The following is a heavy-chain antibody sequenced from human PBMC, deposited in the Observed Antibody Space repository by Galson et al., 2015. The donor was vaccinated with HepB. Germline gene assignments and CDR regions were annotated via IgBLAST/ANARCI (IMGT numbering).Heavy chain of an antibody. CDR2: INTNTGNP. V-gene: IGHV7-4-1*02. Sequence: SVRVSCKASGYTFTSYAMNWVRQAPGQGLEWMGWINTNTGNPTYAQGFTGRFVFSLDNSVSTAYLQISSLKAEDTAVYYCAREKRVLVAFYCMEVWGQGTTVTVSS. CDR3: AREKRVLVAFYCMEV. CDR1: GYTFTSYA. D-gene: IGHD2-15*01. J-gene: IGHJ6*02.